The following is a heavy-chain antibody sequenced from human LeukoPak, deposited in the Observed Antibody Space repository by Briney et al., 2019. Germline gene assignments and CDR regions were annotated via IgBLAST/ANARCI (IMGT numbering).Heavy chain of an antibody. V-gene: IGHV1-2*02. CDR2: INPNSGGT. CDR3: ARVLSSGWPPAFDY. CDR1: GYTFTGYY. Sequence: ASVKVSCKASGYTFTGYYMHWVRQAPGQGLEWMGWINPNSGGTNYAQKFQGRVAMTRDTSINTAYMELSRLRSDDTAVYYCARVLSSGWPPAFDYWGQGTLVTVSS. J-gene: IGHJ4*02. D-gene: IGHD6-19*01.